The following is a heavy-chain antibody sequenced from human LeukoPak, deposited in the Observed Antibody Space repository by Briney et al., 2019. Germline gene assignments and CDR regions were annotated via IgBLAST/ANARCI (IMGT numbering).Heavy chain of an antibody. J-gene: IGHJ4*02. CDR1: GGSISSYY. CDR2: IYYSGST. V-gene: IGHV4-59*01. CDR3: ARGKRDCSGGSCYIVREPLFDY. Sequence: SETLSLTCTVSGGSISSYYWGWIRQPPGKGLEWIGYIYYSGSTNYNPSLKSRVTISVDTSKNQFSLKLSSVTAPDTAVYYCARGKRDCSGGSCYIVREPLFDYWGQGTLVTVSS. D-gene: IGHD2-15*01.